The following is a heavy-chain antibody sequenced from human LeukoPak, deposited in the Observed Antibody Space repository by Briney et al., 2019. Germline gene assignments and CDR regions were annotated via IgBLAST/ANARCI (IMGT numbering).Heavy chain of an antibody. D-gene: IGHD6-25*01. CDR2: IIPIFGTA. CDR3: ASSGRRIYYYYYYMDV. J-gene: IGHJ6*03. Sequence: SVKVSCKASGGTFSSYAISWVRQAPGQGLEWVGGIIPIFGTANYAQKFQGRVTITADESTSTAYMELSSLRSEDTAVYYCASSGRRIYYYYYYMDVWGKGTTVTISS. V-gene: IGHV1-69*13. CDR1: GGTFSSYA.